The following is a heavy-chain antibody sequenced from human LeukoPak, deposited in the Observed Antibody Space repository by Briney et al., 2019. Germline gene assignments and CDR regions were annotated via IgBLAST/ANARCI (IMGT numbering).Heavy chain of an antibody. V-gene: IGHV3-23*01. CDR1: GFIFSSYA. CDR3: AKAQTYYYGSGTYADS. J-gene: IGHJ4*02. Sequence: GGSLRLSCEASGFIFSSYAMSWVRQAPGKGLGWVSGISDRGGSTYYADSVKGRFTISRDNSKNTLFLQMNSLRAEDTAVYYCAKAQTYYYGSGTYADSWGQGTQVTVSS. D-gene: IGHD3-10*01. CDR2: ISDRGGST.